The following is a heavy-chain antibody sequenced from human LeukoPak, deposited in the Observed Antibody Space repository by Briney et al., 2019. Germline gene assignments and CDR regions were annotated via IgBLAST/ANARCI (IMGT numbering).Heavy chain of an antibody. CDR2: ISYDGSNK. CDR1: GFTFSSYG. V-gene: IGHV3-30*18. J-gene: IGHJ4*02. CDR3: AKDISFDGSGSYPDY. Sequence: GGSLRLSCAASGFTFSSYGMHWVRQAPGKGLEWVAVISYDGSNKYYADSVKGRFTIYRDNSKNTLYLQMNSLRAEDTAVYYCAKDISFDGSGSYPDYWGQGTLVTVSS. D-gene: IGHD3-10*01.